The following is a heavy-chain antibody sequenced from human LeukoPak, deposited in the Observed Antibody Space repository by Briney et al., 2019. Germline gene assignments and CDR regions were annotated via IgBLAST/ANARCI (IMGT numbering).Heavy chain of an antibody. J-gene: IGHJ4*02. D-gene: IGHD3-3*01. CDR1: GFTFSSYA. CDR3: AKDFWSGYYPNY. V-gene: IGHV3-23*01. Sequence: GGSLRLSCAASGFTFSSYAMSWVRQAPGKGLEWVSGSGSGGTIYYADSVKGRSTISRDNSKNTLYLQMNSLRAEDTAVYYCAKDFWSGYYPNYWGQGTLVTVSS. CDR2: SGSGGTI.